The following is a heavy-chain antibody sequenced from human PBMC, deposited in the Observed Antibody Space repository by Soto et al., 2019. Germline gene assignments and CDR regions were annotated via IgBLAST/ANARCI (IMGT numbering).Heavy chain of an antibody. J-gene: IGHJ5*02. V-gene: IGHV3-7*03. D-gene: IGHD6-13*01. Sequence: EVQLQESGGDLVQVGGSLRVSCAASGFTLSTSWMGWVRQPAGKGLEWVAIVNQDGSGKYYVDSVKGRFTISRDNAKNSLDLQMNSLRVEDTAIYYCAKRGGSSWYVGYNWFDPWGQGTLVTVSS. CDR1: GFTLSTSW. CDR2: VNQDGSGK. CDR3: AKRGGSSWYVGYNWFDP.